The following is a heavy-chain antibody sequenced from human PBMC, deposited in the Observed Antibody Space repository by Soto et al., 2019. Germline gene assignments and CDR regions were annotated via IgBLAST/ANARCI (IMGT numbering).Heavy chain of an antibody. CDR1: GGTFSSYA. CDR2: IIPIFNTA. V-gene: IGHV1-69*01. D-gene: IGHD2-8*01. J-gene: IGHJ6*02. Sequence: QVQLVQSGAEVKKPGSSVKVSCKASGGTFSSYAISWVRQAPGQGLEWMGGIIPIFNTATYAQKFQGRVTITGDESTSTAYMEVSSLSSEDTAVYSCAGSRCPNAVCYTPPPALDVWGPGTTVTVAS. CDR3: AGSRCPNAVCYTPPPALDV.